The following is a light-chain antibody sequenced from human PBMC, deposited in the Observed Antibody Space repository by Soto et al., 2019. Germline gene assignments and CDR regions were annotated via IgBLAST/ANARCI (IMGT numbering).Light chain of an antibody. CDR2: GAS. J-gene: IGKJ1*01. CDR1: QSVNSN. V-gene: IGKV3D-15*01. Sequence: EIVMTQSPATLSVSAGERATLSCRASQSVNSNLAWYQQKPGQAPRLLIYGASTRATGIPARFSGSGSGTEFTLTISSLQSEDFAVYYCQQYNNWPPLTFGQGTKVEIK. CDR3: QQYNNWPPLT.